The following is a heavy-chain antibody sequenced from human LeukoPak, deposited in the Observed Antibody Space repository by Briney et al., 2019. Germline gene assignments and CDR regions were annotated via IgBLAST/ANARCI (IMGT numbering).Heavy chain of an antibody. CDR1: GYTFTSYG. CDR2: ISAYNGNA. Sequence: WASVKVSCKASGYTFTSYGISWVRQAPGQGLEWMGWISAYNGNANYAQKLQGRVTMTTDTSTSTAYMELRSLRSEDTAVYYCARVSILQSLDYWGQGTLVTVSS. CDR3: ARVSILQSLDY. V-gene: IGHV1-18*01. J-gene: IGHJ4*02. D-gene: IGHD4-11*01.